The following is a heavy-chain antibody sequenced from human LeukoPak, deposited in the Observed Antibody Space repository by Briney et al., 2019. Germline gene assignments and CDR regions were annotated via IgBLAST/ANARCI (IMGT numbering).Heavy chain of an antibody. CDR3: VRDKSVGYKASWCDP. CDR2: INPTGGST. Sequence: ASVKVSCKAFGYTFSSYYMYWGRQAPGHGLEWMGLINPTGGSTGYAQKFQSRGTMSRDMSTSTDHMGMSSRRSEETALCYCVRDKSVGYKASWCDPWGQGTLVTVSS. D-gene: IGHD5-12*01. J-gene: IGHJ5*02. CDR1: GYTFSSYY. V-gene: IGHV1-46*01.